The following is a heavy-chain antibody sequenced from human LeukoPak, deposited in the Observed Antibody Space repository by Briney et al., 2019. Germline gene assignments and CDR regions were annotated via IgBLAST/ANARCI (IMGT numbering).Heavy chain of an antibody. D-gene: IGHD7-27*01. J-gene: IGHJ4*02. V-gene: IGHV3-30-3*01. Sequence: GGSLRLSCAASGFTFSNYAMHWVRQAPGKGLEWVAVISLDGSNKYYVDSVKGQFTITRDNSKNTLYLQMNSLRVEDTAVYYCARDNWGSDYWGQGTLVTVSS. CDR1: GFTFSNYA. CDR3: ARDNWGSDY. CDR2: ISLDGSNK.